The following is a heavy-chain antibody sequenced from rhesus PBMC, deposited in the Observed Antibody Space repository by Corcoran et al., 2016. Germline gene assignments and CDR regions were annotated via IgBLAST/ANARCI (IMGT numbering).Heavy chain of an antibody. Sequence: QVQLQESGPGLLKPSETLSLTCAVSGDSISRGYGWVWIRLPPGRGLEGIGSIYSITGNTYYNPPLKSRVTISTDTSKNQFSLKLSSVTAADTAVYHCARDSVGWSRFDFWGQGVLVTVSS. CDR3: ARDSVGWSRFDF. J-gene: IGHJ4*01. D-gene: IGHD6-37*01. CDR1: GDSISRGYG. V-gene: IGHV4-127*01. CDR2: IYSITGNT.